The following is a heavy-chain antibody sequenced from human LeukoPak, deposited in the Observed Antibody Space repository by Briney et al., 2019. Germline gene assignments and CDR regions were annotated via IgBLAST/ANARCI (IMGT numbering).Heavy chain of an antibody. CDR1: GYTFTGYY. D-gene: IGHD2-2*01. V-gene: IGHV1-2*02. J-gene: IGHJ6*03. Sequence: ASVKVSCKASGYTFTGYYMHWVRQAPGQGLEWMGWINPNSGGTNYAQTFQGRVTMTSDTSISTAYMELSRLRSDDTAVYYCASGYCSSTSCYGYYYYYMDVWGKGTTVTVSS. CDR2: INPNSGGT. CDR3: ASGYCSSTSCYGYYYYYMDV.